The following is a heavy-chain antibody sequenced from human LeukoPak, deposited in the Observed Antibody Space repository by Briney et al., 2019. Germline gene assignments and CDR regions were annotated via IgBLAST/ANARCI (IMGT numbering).Heavy chain of an antibody. D-gene: IGHD6-13*01. CDR1: GYTFTGYY. CDR3: ARVNLGYSSSYNYYYYYMDV. CDR2: INPNSGGT. Sequence: ASVKVSCKASGYTFTGYYMHWVRQAPGQGLEWMGWINPNSGGTNYAQKFQGRVTMTGDTSISTAYMELSRLRSDDTAVYYCARVNLGYSSSYNYYYYYMDVWGKGTTVTVSS. J-gene: IGHJ6*03. V-gene: IGHV1-2*02.